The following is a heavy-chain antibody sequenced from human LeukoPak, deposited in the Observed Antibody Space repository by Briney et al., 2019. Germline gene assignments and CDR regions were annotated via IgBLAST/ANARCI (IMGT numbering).Heavy chain of an antibody. CDR2: VFDSGGT. CDR3: ARKSRDYFDY. CDR1: GGSISNYW. J-gene: IGHJ4*02. V-gene: IGHV4-59*01. Sequence: SETLSLTCTVSGGSISNYWWSWIRQPPGKGLEWIGYVFDSGGTNYNPSLKGRVTISVDTSKKQFSLKLSSVTAADAAVYYCARKSRDYFDYWGQGTLVTVSS.